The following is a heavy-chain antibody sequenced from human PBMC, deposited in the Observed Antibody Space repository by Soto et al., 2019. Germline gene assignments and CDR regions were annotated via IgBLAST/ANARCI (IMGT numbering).Heavy chain of an antibody. Sequence: QVQLQQWGAGLLQPSVTLSLTCAVYGGSFSGYYWSWIRQPPGKGLEWIGEINHSGSTNYNPSLKSRVTISVDTSTSRFSRKMSSVTAADTAVYYCARGLFTSVYYYYYFSDVWGKGTTVTVSS. D-gene: IGHD2-2*01. CDR1: GGSFSGYY. V-gene: IGHV4-34*01. CDR2: INHSGST. CDR3: ARGLFTSVYYYYYFSDV. J-gene: IGHJ6*03.